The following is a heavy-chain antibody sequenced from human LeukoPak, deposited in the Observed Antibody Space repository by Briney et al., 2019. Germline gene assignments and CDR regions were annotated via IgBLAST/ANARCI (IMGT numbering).Heavy chain of an antibody. CDR1: GFTFSTYA. D-gene: IGHD3-10*01. CDR2: IWYGGSNK. J-gene: IGHJ4*02. V-gene: IGHV3-30*18. CDR3: AKDGEKYFDY. Sequence: PGRSLRLSCAASGFTFSTYAMHWVRQAPGKGLEWEAVIWYGGSNKNYADSVEGRFTISRDNSKNTLWLQMDSLRAEDTAVYFCAKDGEKYFDYWGQGTLVTVSS.